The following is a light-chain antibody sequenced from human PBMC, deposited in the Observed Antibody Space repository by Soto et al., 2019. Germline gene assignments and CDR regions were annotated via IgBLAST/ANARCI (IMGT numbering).Light chain of an antibody. CDR2: AAS. Sequence: DIYLTRPPPTLPESVGDRVTITCRASQAINSWLGWYQQKPGKAPKRLIYAASSLQSGVPSRFSGSGSGTEFTLTISSLQPDDFATYYCQQHNSYPLTFGGGTKVDIK. CDR1: QAINSW. V-gene: IGKV1-5*03. J-gene: IGKJ4*02. CDR3: QQHNSYPLT.